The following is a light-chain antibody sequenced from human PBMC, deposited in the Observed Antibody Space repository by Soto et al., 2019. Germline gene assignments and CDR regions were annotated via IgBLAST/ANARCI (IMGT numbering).Light chain of an antibody. Sequence: SYELTQTPSVSVSPGQTARITCSGDELSKQYVYWYQQKPGRAPVLVIYKDSERASGIPERFSASSSGTTVTLTISGVRAEDEADYYCQSSDDTGNYYLFGNGTKVTVL. J-gene: IGLJ1*01. CDR3: QSSDDTGNYYL. CDR2: KDS. CDR1: ELSKQY. V-gene: IGLV3-25*02.